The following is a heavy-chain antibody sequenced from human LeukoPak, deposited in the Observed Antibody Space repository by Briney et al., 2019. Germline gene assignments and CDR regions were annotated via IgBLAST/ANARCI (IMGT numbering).Heavy chain of an antibody. CDR1: GGSISSYY. CDR2: IYTSGST. CDR3: ARTQGSSSWDYYFDY. J-gene: IGHJ4*02. Sequence: SETLSLTCTVSGGSISSYYWSWIRQPPGKGVEWIGYIYTSGSTTYSPSLNSLVAISVDTSKNHFSLKLSSVTAADTAVYYCARTQGSSSWDYYFDYWGQGTLVTVSS. V-gene: IGHV4-4*09. D-gene: IGHD6-19*01.